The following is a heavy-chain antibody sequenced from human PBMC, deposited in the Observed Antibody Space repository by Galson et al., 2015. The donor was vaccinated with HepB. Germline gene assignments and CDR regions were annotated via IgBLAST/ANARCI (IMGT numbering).Heavy chain of an antibody. Sequence: SLRLSCAASEFTFKDYSMNWVRQAPGKGLEWVSYISSSSSTIYYADSVKGRFTISRDNAKNSLYLQMNSLRDEDTAVYYCAGHTPVAAGYYYYYGMDVWGQGTTVTVSS. CDR1: EFTFKDYS. CDR2: ISSSSSTI. V-gene: IGHV3-48*02. J-gene: IGHJ6*02. CDR3: AGHTPVAAGYYYYYGMDV.